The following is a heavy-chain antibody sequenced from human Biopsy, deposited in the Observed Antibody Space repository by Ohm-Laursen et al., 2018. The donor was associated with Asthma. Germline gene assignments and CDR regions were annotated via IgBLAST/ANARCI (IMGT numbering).Heavy chain of an antibody. CDR1: GYSLTDLS. J-gene: IGHJ4*02. Sequence: SVKVSCKPSGYSLTDLSMHWVRQAPGQGLEWMGGHDHEEGGTVNARRFQGRVTMTEDTSADTAYMELSSLSSDDTAVYYCASDFPKDYVRYNFQFWGQGTLVTVSS. CDR3: ASDFPKDYVRYNFQF. CDR2: HDHEEGGT. V-gene: IGHV1-24*01. D-gene: IGHD4-17*01.